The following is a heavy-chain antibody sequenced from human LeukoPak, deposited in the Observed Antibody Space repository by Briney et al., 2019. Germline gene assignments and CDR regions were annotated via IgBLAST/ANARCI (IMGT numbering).Heavy chain of an antibody. CDR3: TRYDIQKGWFGP. V-gene: IGHV3-53*01. Sequence: GGSLRLSCAASGITISANFMSWVRQAPGKGLEWVSGLYIGGNTEYVDSVRGRFIISRDNSRNMLFLQMNNLRPEDTAVYYCTRYDIQKGWFGPWGQGTLVTVSS. J-gene: IGHJ5*02. D-gene: IGHD1-1*01. CDR2: LYIGGNT. CDR1: GITISANF.